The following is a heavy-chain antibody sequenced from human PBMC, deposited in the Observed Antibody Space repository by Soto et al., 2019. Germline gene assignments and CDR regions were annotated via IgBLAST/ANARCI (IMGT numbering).Heavy chain of an antibody. CDR1: GGCISSYY. Sequence: SETVSLTXTVSGGCISSYYWSWIRQPPGKGLEWIGYIYYSGSTNYNPSLKSRVSISVDTSMNQFSLKLSSVTAADTPVYDCARDQARTNCYEYWDQGTLVTVCS. CDR3: ARDQARTNCYEY. V-gene: IGHV4-59*01. D-gene: IGHD5-12*01. J-gene: IGHJ4*02. CDR2: IYYSGST.